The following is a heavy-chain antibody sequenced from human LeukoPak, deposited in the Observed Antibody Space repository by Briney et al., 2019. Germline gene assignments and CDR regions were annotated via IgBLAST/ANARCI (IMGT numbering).Heavy chain of an antibody. V-gene: IGHV4-30-4*01. J-gene: IGHJ6*02. CDR3: ARDSMVRGGNYGMDV. CDR1: GGSISSGDYY. D-gene: IGHD3-10*01. Sequence: KPSETLSLTCTVSGGSISSGDYYWSWIRQPPGKGLEWIGYIYYSGSTYYNPSLKSRVTISVDTPKNQFTLKLSSVTAADTAVCYCARDSMVRGGNYGMDVWGQGTTVTVSS. CDR2: IYYSGST.